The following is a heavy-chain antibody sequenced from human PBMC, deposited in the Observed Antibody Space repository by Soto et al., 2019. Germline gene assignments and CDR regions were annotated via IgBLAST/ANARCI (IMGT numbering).Heavy chain of an antibody. CDR1: GGSVSSGSYY. V-gene: IGHV4-61*01. Sequence: QVQLQESGPGLVKPSETLSLTCTVSGGSVSSGSYYWSWIRQPPGKGLEWIGYIYYSGSTNYNPSLKSRVTILVDTSKNQFSLKLSSVTAADTAVYYCARPAYCGGDCSLGAFDIWGQGTMVTVSS. CDR2: IYYSGST. CDR3: ARPAYCGGDCSLGAFDI. D-gene: IGHD2-21*02. J-gene: IGHJ3*02.